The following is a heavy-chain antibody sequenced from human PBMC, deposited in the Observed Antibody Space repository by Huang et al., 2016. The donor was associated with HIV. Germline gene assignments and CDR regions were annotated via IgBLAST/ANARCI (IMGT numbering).Heavy chain of an antibody. V-gene: IGHV3-30*02. CDR1: GFSFSHYG. Sequence: QEQLVESGGGVVQPGGSLRLSCATSGFSFSHYGMHWVRQEPGKGREWVAFIRFDGGNKHYADSAKGRFTISRDNSKKMLFLEMNSLRGDDTAFYYCATDLGGYSFDYWGQGALVSVSS. D-gene: IGHD2-21*02. J-gene: IGHJ4*02. CDR3: ATDLGGYSFDY. CDR2: IRFDGGNK.